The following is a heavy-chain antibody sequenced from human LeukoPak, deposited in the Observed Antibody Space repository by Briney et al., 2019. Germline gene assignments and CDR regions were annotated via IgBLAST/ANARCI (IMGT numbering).Heavy chain of an antibody. CDR3: ARKRGWKSNGYFNS. J-gene: IGHJ4*02. Sequence: GASVKVSCTASGYTFTNFYIHWVRQAPGRGLEWMGWINPNAGGINYAQKFQGRVTLTRDTSVNTGYMELTSLTPDDTAVYYCARKRGWKSNGYFNSWGQGTPVTVSS. CDR2: INPNAGGI. D-gene: IGHD6-19*01. V-gene: IGHV1-2*02. CDR1: GYTFTNFY.